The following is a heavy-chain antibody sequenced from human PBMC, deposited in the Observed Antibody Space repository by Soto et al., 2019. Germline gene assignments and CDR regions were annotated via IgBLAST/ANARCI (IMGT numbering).Heavy chain of an antibody. CDR1: GFTVSSNY. CDR2: IYSGGST. CDR3: ARVLIHDYGDYGPGDY. Sequence: AGGSLRLSCAASGFTVSSNYMSWVRQAPGKGLEWVSVIYSGGSTYYADSVKGRFTISRDNSKNTLYLQMNSLRAEDTAVYYCARVLIHDYGDYGPGDYWGQGTLVTVSS. D-gene: IGHD4-17*01. J-gene: IGHJ4*02. V-gene: IGHV3-53*01.